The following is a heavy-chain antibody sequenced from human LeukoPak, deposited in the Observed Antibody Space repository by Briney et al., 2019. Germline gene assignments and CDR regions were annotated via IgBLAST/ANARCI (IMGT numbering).Heavy chain of an antibody. CDR3: ARASCYLRNCYYYGMDV. D-gene: IGHD2-2*01. V-gene: IGHV3-48*02. CDR1: GFPFSSYS. CDR2: ISSGSSDI. J-gene: IGHJ6*02. Sequence: GGSLRLSCAASGFPFSSYSMNWVRQAPGKGLEWVSFISSGSSDIYYADAVKGRFTISRDNAQNSLFLQMNSLRDEDTAVYSCARASCYLRNCYYYGMDVWGQGTTVTVSS.